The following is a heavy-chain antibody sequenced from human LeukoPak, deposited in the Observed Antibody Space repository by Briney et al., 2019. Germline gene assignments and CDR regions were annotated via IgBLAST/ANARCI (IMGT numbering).Heavy chain of an antibody. Sequence: PGRSMRLSCAASGFTFDDYAIHWVRQAPGKGLEWVSGISWNSGSIGYADSVKGRFTISRDNAKNSLYLQMNSLRAEDTALYYCAKDSQWELGVNWFDPWGQGTLVTVSS. CDR1: GFTFDDYA. D-gene: IGHD1-26*01. V-gene: IGHV3-9*01. CDR3: AKDSQWELGVNWFDP. J-gene: IGHJ5*02. CDR2: ISWNSGSI.